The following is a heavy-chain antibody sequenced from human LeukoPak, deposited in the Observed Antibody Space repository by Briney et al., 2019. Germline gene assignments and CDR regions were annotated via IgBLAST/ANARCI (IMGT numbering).Heavy chain of an antibody. Sequence: SQTLSLTCAISGDSVSSNSAAWSWIRQSPSRGLEWLGRTYYRSKWYNDYAVSVKSRITINPDTSKNQFSLQLNSVTPEDTAVYYCAREMGEVVTTRGGDFDYWGQGTLVTVSS. CDR1: GDSVSSNSAA. V-gene: IGHV6-1*01. CDR3: AREMGEVVTTRGGDFDY. J-gene: IGHJ4*02. D-gene: IGHD4-23*01. CDR2: TYYRSKWYN.